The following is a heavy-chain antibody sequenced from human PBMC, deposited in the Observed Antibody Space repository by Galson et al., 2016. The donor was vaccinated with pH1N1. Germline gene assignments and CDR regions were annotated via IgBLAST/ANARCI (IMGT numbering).Heavy chain of an antibody. CDR2: IYFSGST. V-gene: IGHV4-61*10. Sequence: SETLSLTCTVSSGSVSGANYYWTWIRQSAGKGLEWIGRIYFSGSTSYNPSLRGRVRISVDTSKNQFSLDLTSVTAADTAVDYCARGRAKGGAGAGSSPYYFDFWGLGTRVTVSS. D-gene: IGHD6-13*01. CDR1: SGSVSGANYY. CDR3: ARGRAKGGAGAGSSPYYFDF. J-gene: IGHJ4*02.